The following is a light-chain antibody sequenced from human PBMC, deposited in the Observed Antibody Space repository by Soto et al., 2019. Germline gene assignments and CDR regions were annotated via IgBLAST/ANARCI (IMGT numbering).Light chain of an antibody. CDR2: DVS. CDR3: SSYTTSSTIV. Sequence: QSVLTQPASVSGSPGQSITISCTGTSSDVGGFNFVYWYQPPPGKAPKLMIYDVSHRPSGVSNRFSGSKSGNTASLTISGLQAEDEGDYYCSSYTTSSTIVFGTGTKVTVL. CDR1: SSDVGGFNF. V-gene: IGLV2-14*01. J-gene: IGLJ1*01.